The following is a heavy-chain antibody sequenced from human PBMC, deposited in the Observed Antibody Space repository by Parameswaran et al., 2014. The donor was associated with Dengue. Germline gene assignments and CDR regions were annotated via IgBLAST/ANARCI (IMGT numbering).Heavy chain of an antibody. CDR3: ARTPRSFFGGSDY. J-gene: IGHJ4*02. D-gene: IGHD3-16*01. CDR2: IYYSGSA. V-gene: IGHV4-39*01. Sequence: WIRQPPGKGLEWIGSIYYSGSAYYNPSLKSRVTISADKSTNQFSLRLSSVTAADTAVYYCARTPRSFFGGSDYWGQGTLVTVSS.